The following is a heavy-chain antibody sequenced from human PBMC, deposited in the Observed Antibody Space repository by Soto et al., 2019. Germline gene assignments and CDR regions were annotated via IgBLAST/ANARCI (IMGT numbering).Heavy chain of an antibody. CDR2: IYYSGST. CDR3: ARDRNGGGNLYGVYYYYGMDV. Sequence: SETLSLTCTVSGGSVSSGSYYWSWIRQPPGKGLEWIGYIYYSGSTNYNPSLKSRVTISVDTSKNQFSLKLSSVTAADTAVYYCARDRNGGGNLYGVYYYYGMDVWGQGTTVTVS. D-gene: IGHD2-15*01. V-gene: IGHV4-61*01. CDR1: GGSVSSGSYY. J-gene: IGHJ6*02.